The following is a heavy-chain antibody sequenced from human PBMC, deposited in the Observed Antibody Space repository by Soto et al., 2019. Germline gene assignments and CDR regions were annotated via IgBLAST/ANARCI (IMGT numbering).Heavy chain of an antibody. CDR2: INSDGSST. CDR3: AREDYGDYDNYYYYGMDV. D-gene: IGHD4-17*01. V-gene: IGHV3-74*01. CDR1: GFTFSSYW. Sequence: GGSLRLSCAASGFTFSSYWMHWVRQAPGKGLVWVSRINSDGSSTSYADSVKGRFTISRDNAKNTLYLQMNSLRAEDTAMYYCAREDYGDYDNYYYYGMDVWGQGTTVTVSS. J-gene: IGHJ6*02.